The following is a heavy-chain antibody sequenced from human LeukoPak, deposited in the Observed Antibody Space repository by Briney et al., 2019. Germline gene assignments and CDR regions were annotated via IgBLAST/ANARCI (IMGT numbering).Heavy chain of an antibody. V-gene: IGHV1-69*13. Sequence: SVKVSCKASGGTFSSYAISWVRQAPGQGLEWMGGIIPIFGTANYAQEFQGRVTITADESTSTAYMELSSLRSEDTAVYYCARLQDIVVVPAAANWFDPWGQGTLVTVSS. D-gene: IGHD2-2*01. CDR2: IIPIFGTA. CDR1: GGTFSSYA. J-gene: IGHJ5*02. CDR3: ARLQDIVVVPAAANWFDP.